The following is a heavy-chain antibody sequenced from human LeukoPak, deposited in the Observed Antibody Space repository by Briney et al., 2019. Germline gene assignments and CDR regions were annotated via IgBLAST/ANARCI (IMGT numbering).Heavy chain of an antibody. CDR3: AGAQIWEYGQYYFYY. J-gene: IGHJ4*02. CDR2: IYYSGST. V-gene: IGHV4-39*07. D-gene: IGHD3-16*01. Sequence: SETLSLTCTVSGGSISTSSYYWGWIRQPPGKGLEWIGSIYYSGSTYYNPSLKSRVTISIDTSKNQFSLKLSSVTAADTAVYYCAGAQIWEYGQYYFYYWGQGTLVTVSS. CDR1: GGSISTSSYY.